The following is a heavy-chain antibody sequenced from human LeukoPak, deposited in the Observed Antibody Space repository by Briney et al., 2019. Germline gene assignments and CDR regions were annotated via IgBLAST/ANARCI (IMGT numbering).Heavy chain of an antibody. CDR2: INPNSDGT. V-gene: IGHV1-2*02. D-gene: IGHD5-24*01. CDR3: ARASDGIAGAWFDP. Sequence: ASVKVSFKAFGYTFTGYYLHWVRQAPGQGLEWMGWINPNSDGTNYAQKFQGRVTMTRDTSITTAYMELSRLTSDDTAIYYCARASDGIAGAWFDPWGQGTLVTVSS. CDR1: GYTFTGYY. J-gene: IGHJ5*02.